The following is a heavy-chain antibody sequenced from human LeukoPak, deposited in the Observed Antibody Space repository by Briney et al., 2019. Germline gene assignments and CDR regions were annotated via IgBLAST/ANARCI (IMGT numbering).Heavy chain of an antibody. J-gene: IGHJ3*02. CDR1: GYTLTELS. CDR2: FDPEDGET. CDR3: AALGYYYDSSIPGSVGLDAFDI. D-gene: IGHD3-22*01. V-gene: IGHV1-24*01. Sequence: ASVTVSFTVSGYTLTELSMHWGRQAPGKGLEWMGGFDPEDGETIYAQKFQGRVTITEDTSTDTAYMELSSLRSEDTAVYYCAALGYYYDSSIPGSVGLDAFDIWGQGTMVTVSS.